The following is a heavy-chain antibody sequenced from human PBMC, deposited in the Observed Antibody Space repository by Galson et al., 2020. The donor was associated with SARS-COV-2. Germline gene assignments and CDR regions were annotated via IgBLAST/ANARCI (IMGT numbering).Heavy chain of an antibody. Sequence: QLGESLKISCAASGFTVSSNYMSWVRQAPGKGLEWVSVIYSGGSTYYADSVKGRFTISSDNSKNTLYLQMNSLRAEDTAVYYCARVLPLWGDYCDYWGQGTLVTVSS. CDR3: ARVLPLWGDYCDY. CDR2: IYSGGST. J-gene: IGHJ4*02. D-gene: IGHD3-16*01. V-gene: IGHV3-53*01. CDR1: GFTVSSNY.